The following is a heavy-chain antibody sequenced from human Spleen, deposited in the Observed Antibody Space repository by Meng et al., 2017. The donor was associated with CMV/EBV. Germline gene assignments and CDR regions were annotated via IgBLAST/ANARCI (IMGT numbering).Heavy chain of an antibody. V-gene: IGHV3-20*04. Sequence: GESLKISCAASGFTFDDYGMSWVRQAPGKGLEWVSGIKWNGGSTGYADSVKGRFTISRDNAKNSLYLQMNSLRAEDTALYYCARNHGDYYDSGGQIDFWGQGTLVTVSS. CDR2: IKWNGGST. CDR3: ARNHGDYYDSGGQIDF. CDR1: GFTFDDYG. J-gene: IGHJ4*02. D-gene: IGHD3-10*01.